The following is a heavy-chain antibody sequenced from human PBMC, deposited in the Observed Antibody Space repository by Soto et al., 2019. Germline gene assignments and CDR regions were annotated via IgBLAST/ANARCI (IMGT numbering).Heavy chain of an antibody. J-gene: IGHJ6*02. CDR2: ISGSGGST. Sequence: GGSLTLSCTASGLTFSNYSMSWVRQAPGKGLEWVSGISGSGGSTYYADSVKGRFTSSRDNSKNTLYLQMNSLRAEDTAVYYCAKGVVVTAIPPDVWGQGTTVTVSS. CDR3: AKGVVVTAIPPDV. D-gene: IGHD2-21*02. CDR1: GLTFSNYS. V-gene: IGHV3-23*01.